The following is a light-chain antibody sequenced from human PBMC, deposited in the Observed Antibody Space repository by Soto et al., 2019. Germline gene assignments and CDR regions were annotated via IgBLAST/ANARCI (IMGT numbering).Light chain of an antibody. V-gene: IGKV1-39*01. CDR2: AAS. CDR1: QRISSY. CDR3: QQSYSTRPWT. Sequence: DIQMTQSPSSLSASVRDRVTITCRASQRISSYLNWYQQKPGKAPKLLIYAASSLQSGVPSRFSGSGSGTDFSLTISSLQPEDFATYYCQQSYSTRPWTFGQGTKVEIK. J-gene: IGKJ1*01.